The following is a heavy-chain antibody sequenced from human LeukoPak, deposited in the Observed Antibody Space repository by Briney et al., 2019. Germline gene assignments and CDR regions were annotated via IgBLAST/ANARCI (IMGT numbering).Heavy chain of an antibody. CDR2: ISAYNGNT. V-gene: IGHV1-18*01. CDR1: GYTFTSYG. CDR3: ATWVTTLDY. Sequence: ASVKVSCKASGYTFTSYGISWVRQAPGQGLEWMGWISAYNGNTNYAQKFQGRVTITRNTSISTAYMELSSLRSEDTAVYYCATWVTTLDYWGQGTLVTVSS. D-gene: IGHD4-17*01. J-gene: IGHJ4*02.